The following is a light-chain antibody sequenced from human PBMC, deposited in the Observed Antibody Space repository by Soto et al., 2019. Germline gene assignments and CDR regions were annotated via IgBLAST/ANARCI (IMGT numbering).Light chain of an antibody. Sequence: QSVLTQPPSVSGAPGQRVTISCTGSRSNIGAGYAVHWYQQLPGTAPKLLIYDNTNRPSGVPDRFSASESGTSASLAITGLRSEDEADYYCQSYDTSLSASVFGGGTKLTVL. V-gene: IGLV1-40*01. J-gene: IGLJ2*01. CDR2: DNT. CDR3: QSYDTSLSASV. CDR1: RSNIGAGYA.